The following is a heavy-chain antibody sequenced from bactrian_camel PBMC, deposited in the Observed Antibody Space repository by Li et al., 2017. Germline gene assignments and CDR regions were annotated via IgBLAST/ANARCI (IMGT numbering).Heavy chain of an antibody. CDR3: LTWRETGNGPYNV. D-gene: IGHD7*01. Sequence: HVQLVESGEGSEQAGGSLRLSCVVSGHSRGSNCVGWYRLPPGRAPAEREGIAFIGTGGDRTYYADSVKGRFSISRDNAKNSVYLQMNSLRPEDTAVYYCLTWRETGNGPYNVGGQGTQVTVS. CDR1: GHSRGSNC. V-gene: IGHV3S54*01. J-gene: IGHJ4*01. CDR2: IGTGGDRT.